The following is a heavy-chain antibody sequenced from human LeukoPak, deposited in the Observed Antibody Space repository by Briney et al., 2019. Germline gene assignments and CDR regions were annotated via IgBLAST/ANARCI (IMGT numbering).Heavy chain of an antibody. D-gene: IGHD5-18*01. CDR2: IYQSGAT. Sequence: SETLSLTCSVSGYSINGGYYWGWIRQPPGKGLEWIGVIYQSGATDSNPSLKSRLTLSVDTSKNQFSLKLSSVTAEDTAVYYCARGAYSYVGYFDYWGQGTLVTVSS. V-gene: IGHV4-38-2*02. J-gene: IGHJ4*02. CDR3: ARGAYSYVGYFDY. CDR1: GYSINGGYY.